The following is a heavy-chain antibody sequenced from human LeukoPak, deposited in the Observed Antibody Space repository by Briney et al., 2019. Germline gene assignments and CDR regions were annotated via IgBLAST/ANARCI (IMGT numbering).Heavy chain of an antibody. V-gene: IGHV4-39*07. CDR3: ARVYSSGWYQWFDP. Sequence: AETLSLTCIVSGGSISTNSYSWGWLRQPPGKGLEWIGTLYYNGNSYYTPSLERRVTITADTSKNQFSLKLNSVTAADTAIYRCARVYSSGWYQWFDPWGQGILVTVSS. D-gene: IGHD6-19*01. CDR2: LYYNGNS. J-gene: IGHJ5*02. CDR1: GGSISTNSYS.